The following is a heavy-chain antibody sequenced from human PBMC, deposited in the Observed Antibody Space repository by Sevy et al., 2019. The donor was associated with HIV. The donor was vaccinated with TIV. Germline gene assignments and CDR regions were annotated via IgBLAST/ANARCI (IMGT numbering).Heavy chain of an antibody. V-gene: IGHV3-30-3*01. CDR2: ISYDGSNK. CDR3: ARGGDLLFDPLDI. D-gene: IGHD3-10*01. J-gene: IGHJ3*02. CDR1: GFTFSSYA. Sequence: GGSLRFSCAASGFTFSSYAMHWVRQAPGKGLEWVAVISYDGSNKYYADSVKGRFTISRDNSKNTLYLQMNSLRAEDTAVYYCARGGDLLFDPLDIWGQGTMVTVSS.